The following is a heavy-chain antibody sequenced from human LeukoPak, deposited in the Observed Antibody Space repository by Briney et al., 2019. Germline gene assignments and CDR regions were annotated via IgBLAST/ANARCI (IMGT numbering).Heavy chain of an antibody. J-gene: IGHJ5*02. CDR2: IYYSGTT. CDR3: ARRSIAVAAWFDP. V-gene: IGHV4-39*01. D-gene: IGHD6-19*01. CDR1: GGSISSSSYY. Sequence: PSETLSLTCTVSGGSISSSSYYWGWIRQPPGKGLGWIGSIYYSGTTYYNPSLKSRVTISVDTSKNQFSLKLSSVTAADTAVYYCARRSIAVAAWFDPWGQGTLVTVSS.